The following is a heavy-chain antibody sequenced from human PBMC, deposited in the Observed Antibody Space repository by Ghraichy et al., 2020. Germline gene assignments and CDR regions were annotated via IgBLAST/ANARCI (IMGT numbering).Heavy chain of an antibody. CDR2: ISGSGGST. CDR3: AKYGSRITIFGVVIPFDP. V-gene: IGHV3-23*01. J-gene: IGHJ5*02. D-gene: IGHD3-3*01. CDR1: GFTFSSYA. Sequence: GGSLRLSCAASGFTFSSYAMSWVRQAPGKGLEWVSAISGSGGSTYYADSVKGRFTISRDNSKNTLYLQMNSLRAEDTAVYYCAKYGSRITIFGVVIPFDPWGQGTLVTVSS.